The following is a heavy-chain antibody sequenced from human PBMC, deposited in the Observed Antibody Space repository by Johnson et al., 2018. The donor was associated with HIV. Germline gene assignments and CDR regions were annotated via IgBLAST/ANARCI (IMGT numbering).Heavy chain of an antibody. J-gene: IGHJ3*02. Sequence: VQLVESGGGVVRPGGSLTLSCAASGFTFDDYGMSWVRQAPGTGLGWVSGINWNVGSPGYADSVKGRLPISRDNAKNSLYLQMNSLRAEDTALYYCARDLYYGSGSSVAFDIWGQGTMVTVSS. CDR2: INWNVGSP. CDR1: GFTFDDYG. D-gene: IGHD3-10*01. V-gene: IGHV3-20*04. CDR3: ARDLYYGSGSSVAFDI.